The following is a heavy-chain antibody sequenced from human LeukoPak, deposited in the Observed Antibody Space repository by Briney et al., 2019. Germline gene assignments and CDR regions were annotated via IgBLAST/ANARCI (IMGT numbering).Heavy chain of an antibody. CDR1: GYTFTSYY. CDR3: ARDSAYCSGGSCPLGRELPFGDAFDI. Sequence: ASVKVSCKASGYTFTSYYMHWVRQAPGQGLEWMGIINPSGGSTSYAQKFQGRVTMTRDTSTSTVYMELSSLRSEDTAVYYCARDSAYCSGGSCPLGRELPFGDAFDIWGQGTMVTVSS. J-gene: IGHJ3*02. D-gene: IGHD2-15*01. V-gene: IGHV1-46*01. CDR2: INPSGGST.